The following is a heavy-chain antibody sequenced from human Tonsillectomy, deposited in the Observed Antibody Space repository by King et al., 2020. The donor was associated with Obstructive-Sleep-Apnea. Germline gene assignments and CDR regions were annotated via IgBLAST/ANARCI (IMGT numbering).Heavy chain of an antibody. CDR1: GFSFSNNA. CDR2: ISGSGGSA. V-gene: IGHV3-23*04. J-gene: IGHJ6*02. Sequence: VQLVESGGGLVQPGGSLRLSCAASGFSFSNNAMSWVRQAPGKGLEWVSAISGSGGSAHAADSVKGRFTISRDNSKNTLFLQMNTLRAEDTAVYYCAKDDYYYYGMDVWGQGTTVTVSS. CDR3: AKDDYYYYGMDV.